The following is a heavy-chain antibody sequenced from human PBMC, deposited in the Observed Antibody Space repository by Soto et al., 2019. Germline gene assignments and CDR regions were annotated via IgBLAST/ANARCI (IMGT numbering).Heavy chain of an antibody. D-gene: IGHD3-16*01. V-gene: IGHV4-59*11. Sequence: SETLSLTCTFSCGSMISHSWTWLRQPPGKGLEWIGYISYSGSTYYNPSLKSRVTISADTSRNQFSLKLSSVIAADTAVYYCARADPDASVGYWGQGTLVTVSS. CDR1: CGSMISHS. CDR3: ARADPDASVGY. CDR2: ISYSGST. J-gene: IGHJ4*02.